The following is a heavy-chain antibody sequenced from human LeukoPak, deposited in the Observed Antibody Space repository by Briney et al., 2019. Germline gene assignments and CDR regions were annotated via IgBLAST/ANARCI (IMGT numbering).Heavy chain of an antibody. J-gene: IGHJ4*02. CDR3: AKAGMATGDY. CDR1: GXTXXSYG. CDR2: ISYDGSNK. Sequence: PGGSLRLSCAXSGXTXXSYGXHXXRXAPGKGLEWVAVISYDGSNKYYADSVKGRFTISRDNSKNTLYLQMNSLRAEDTAVYYCAKAGMATGDYWGQGTLVTVSS. D-gene: IGHD2-21*02. V-gene: IGHV3-30*18.